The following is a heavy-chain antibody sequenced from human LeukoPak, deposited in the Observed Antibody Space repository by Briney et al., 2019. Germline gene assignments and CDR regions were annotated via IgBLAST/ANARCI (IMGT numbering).Heavy chain of an antibody. J-gene: IGHJ3*02. CDR1: GFTSSSYG. D-gene: IGHD6-13*01. V-gene: IGHV3-NL1*01. CDR2: IYSGGST. CDR3: ARPIAAADHDAFDI. Sequence: GGSLRLSCAASGFTSSSYGMHWVRQAPGKGLEWVSVIYSGGSTYYADSVKGRFTISRDNSKNTLYLQMNSLRAEDTAVYYCARPIAAADHDAFDIWGQGTMVTVSS.